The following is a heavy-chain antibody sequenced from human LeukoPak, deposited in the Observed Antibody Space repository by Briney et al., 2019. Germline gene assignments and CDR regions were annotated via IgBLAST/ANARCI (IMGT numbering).Heavy chain of an antibody. Sequence: GESLRLSCAASGLTVSDNCMGWVRQAPGKGLEWVSAISGSGGSTYYADSVKGRFTISRDNSKNTLYLQMNSLRAEDTAVYYCAKTGPVDTVFDYWGQGTLVTVSS. CDR3: AKTGPVDTVFDY. D-gene: IGHD5-18*01. CDR2: ISGSGGST. V-gene: IGHV3-23*01. CDR1: GLTVSDNC. J-gene: IGHJ4*02.